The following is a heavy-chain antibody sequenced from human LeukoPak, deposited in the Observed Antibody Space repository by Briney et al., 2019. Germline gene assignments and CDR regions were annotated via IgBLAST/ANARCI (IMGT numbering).Heavy chain of an antibody. CDR2: INLSGST. CDR1: GGSFSNYY. J-gene: IGHJ4*02. V-gene: IGHV4-34*01. CDR3: ARVRVAVEALYYFDL. D-gene: IGHD2-15*01. Sequence: PSETLSLTCAVYGGSFSNYYCSWIRQPPGKGLEWLGEINLSGSTNYNPSLKSRVTISGDTSKNQFSLKLTSVTAADTALYYCARVRVAVEALYYFDLWGQGTLVTVSS.